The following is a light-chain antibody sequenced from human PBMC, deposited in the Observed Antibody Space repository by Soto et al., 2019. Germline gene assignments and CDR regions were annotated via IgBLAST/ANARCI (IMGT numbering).Light chain of an antibody. V-gene: IGLV1-51*02. CDR1: SSNIGGNY. J-gene: IGLJ3*02. Sequence: QSVLTQPPSVSAAPGEKVTISCSGSSSNIGGNYVSWYQQLPGSAPKLLIYENDRRPSGIPDRFSGSKSGTTATLGITGLQTGDEADYYCGAWDRGLNAGVFGGGTKLTVL. CDR2: END. CDR3: GAWDRGLNAGV.